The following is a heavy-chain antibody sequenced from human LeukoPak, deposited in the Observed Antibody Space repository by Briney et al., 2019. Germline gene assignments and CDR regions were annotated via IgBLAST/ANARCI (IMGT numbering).Heavy chain of an antibody. J-gene: IGHJ4*02. CDR2: ISGSGGST. CDR1: GFTFSSYA. D-gene: IGHD6-19*01. Sequence: GGSLRLSCAASGFTFSSYAMSWVRQAPGKGLEWVSGISGSGGSTYYADSVKGRFTISRDNSKNTLYLQLNSLRAEDTAVYYCAKGGVSSGFERPYYFDYWGQGTLVTVSS. V-gene: IGHV3-23*01. CDR3: AKGGVSSGFERPYYFDY.